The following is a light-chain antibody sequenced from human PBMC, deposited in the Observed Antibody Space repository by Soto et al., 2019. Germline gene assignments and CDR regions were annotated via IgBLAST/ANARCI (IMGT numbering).Light chain of an antibody. CDR3: QQRSDWLPLT. CDR2: DAS. V-gene: IGKV3-11*01. Sequence: EIVLTQSPATLSLSPGERATLSCRASQSVSSYLAWYQHKPGQAPRLLIYDASNRATGIPARFSGSGSGTDFTLTISRLEPEDFAVYYCQQRSDWLPLTFGGGTKVEIK. CDR1: QSVSSY. J-gene: IGKJ4*01.